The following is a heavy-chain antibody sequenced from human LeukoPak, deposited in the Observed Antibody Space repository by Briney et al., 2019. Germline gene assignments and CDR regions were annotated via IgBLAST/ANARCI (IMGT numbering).Heavy chain of an antibody. J-gene: IGHJ4*02. Sequence: PSETLSLTCTVSGGSISSGTYYWSWIRQPAGKGLEWIGRIYTSGSTNYNPSLKSRVTISVDTSKNQCSLKLSSVTAADTAVYYCARDSGPFDYWGQGTLVTVSS. CDR3: ARDSGPFDY. CDR1: GGSISSGTYY. V-gene: IGHV4-61*02. D-gene: IGHD2-15*01. CDR2: IYTSGST.